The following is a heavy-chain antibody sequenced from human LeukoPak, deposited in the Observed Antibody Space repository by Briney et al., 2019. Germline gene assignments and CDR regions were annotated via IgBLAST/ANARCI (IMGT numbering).Heavy chain of an antibody. CDR1: GGSISSSSRY. V-gene: IGHV4-39*07. Sequence: SETLSLTCTVSGGSISSSSRYWGWIRQPPGKGLEWIGSIYYSGSTYYNPSLKSRVTISVDTSKNQFSLKLSSVTAADTAVYYCATTTIRLGYWGQGTLVTVSS. CDR2: IYYSGST. D-gene: IGHD1-26*01. J-gene: IGHJ4*02. CDR3: ATTTIRLGY.